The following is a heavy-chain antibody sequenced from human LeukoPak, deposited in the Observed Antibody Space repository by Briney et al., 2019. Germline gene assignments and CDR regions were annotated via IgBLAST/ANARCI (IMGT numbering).Heavy chain of an antibody. V-gene: IGHV3-30*18. CDR1: GFTFSSYD. Sequence: GRSLRLSCAASGFTFSSYDMHWVRQAPGKGLEWVAVISYDGSTIYYADSVKGRFTISRDNSKNTLYLQMNSLEAEDTAVYYCAKAKSYSSGSSDYWGQGTPVTVSS. CDR2: ISYDGSTI. D-gene: IGHD5-18*01. CDR3: AKAKSYSSGSSDY. J-gene: IGHJ4*02.